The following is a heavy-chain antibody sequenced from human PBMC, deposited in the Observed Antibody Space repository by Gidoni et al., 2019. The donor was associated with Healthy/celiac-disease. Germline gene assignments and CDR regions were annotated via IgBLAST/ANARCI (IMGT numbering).Heavy chain of an antibody. Sequence: QVQLVQSGAEVKKPGASVKVSCKASGYTFTSYGIRWVRQAPGQGLEWMGWISAYNGNTNYAQKLQGRVTMTTDTSTSTAYMELRSLRSDDTAVYYCARDGSYCTNGVCSRVYYYYGMDVWGQGTTVTVSS. J-gene: IGHJ6*02. CDR2: ISAYNGNT. D-gene: IGHD2-8*01. CDR1: GYTFTSYG. CDR3: ARDGSYCTNGVCSRVYYYYGMDV. V-gene: IGHV1-18*01.